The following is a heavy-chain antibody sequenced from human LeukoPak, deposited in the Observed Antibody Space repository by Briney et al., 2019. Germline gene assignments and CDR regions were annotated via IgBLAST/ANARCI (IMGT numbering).Heavy chain of an antibody. CDR2: IKSRTDGGTT. Sequence: PGGSLRLSCAASGFTFSNAWMSWVRQAPGKGLEWVGRIKSRTDGGTTDYAAPVKGRFTISRDDSKNTLYLQMNSLKTEDTAVYYCKSSYSSRSAGYHYYGMDVWGQGTTVTVSS. J-gene: IGHJ6*02. CDR3: KSSYSSRSAGYHYYGMDV. CDR1: GFTFSNAW. D-gene: IGHD6-13*01. V-gene: IGHV3-15*01.